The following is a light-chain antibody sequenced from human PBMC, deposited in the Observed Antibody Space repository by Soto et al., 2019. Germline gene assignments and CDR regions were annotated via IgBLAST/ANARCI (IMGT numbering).Light chain of an antibody. CDR2: DGS. V-gene: IGLV2-23*01. CDR3: CSYARNNFFYV. CDR1: SSDVGTYKL. Sequence: QSALTQPASVSGSPGQSITISCTGTSSDVGTYKLVSWYQHHPGKAPKLILYDGSKRPSGISNRFSGSTSGNTASLTISGLPVEDEADYYSCSYARNNFFYVFATGTKPTVL. J-gene: IGLJ1*01.